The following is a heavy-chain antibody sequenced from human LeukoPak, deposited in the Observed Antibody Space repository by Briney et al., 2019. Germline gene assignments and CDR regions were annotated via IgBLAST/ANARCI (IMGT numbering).Heavy chain of an antibody. CDR3: ARGRSGYYFDY. CDR2: ISSTSTST. CDR1: GFTVSSNY. J-gene: IGHJ4*02. Sequence: GGSLRLSCAASGFTVSSNYMNWVRQAPGKGLEWVSYISSTSTSTYYADSAKGRFTISRDNAQNSLYLQMNSLGDDDTAVYYCARGRSGYYFDYWGQGTLVTVSS. D-gene: IGHD3-22*01. V-gene: IGHV3-48*02.